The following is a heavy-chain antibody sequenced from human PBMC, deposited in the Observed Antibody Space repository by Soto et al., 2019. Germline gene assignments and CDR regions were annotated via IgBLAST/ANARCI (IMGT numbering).Heavy chain of an antibody. CDR1: GCTFSSYA. D-gene: IGHD3-22*01. J-gene: IGHJ4*02. CDR3: ARTRAPIYYYDSSGYYGEFDY. Sequence: SVKVSCKASGCTFSSYAISWVRQAPGQGLEWMGGIIPIFGTANYAQKFQGRVTITADESTSTAYMELSSLRSEDTAVYYCARTRAPIYYYDSSGYYGEFDYWGQGTLVTVSS. V-gene: IGHV1-69*13. CDR2: IIPIFGTA.